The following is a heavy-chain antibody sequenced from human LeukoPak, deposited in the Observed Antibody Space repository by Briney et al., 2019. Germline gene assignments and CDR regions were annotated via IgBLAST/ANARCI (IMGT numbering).Heavy chain of an antibody. CDR2: ISAYNGKT. Sequence: ASVKVSCKASGYILTSYGISWVRQAPGQGLEWMGWISAYNGKTNHAQKLQGRVTMTTDTSTTTVYMEVRSLRSDDTAVYYCARGPGYGDSMYYFDYWGQGTLVTVSS. J-gene: IGHJ4*02. CDR1: GYILTSYG. D-gene: IGHD2-21*02. V-gene: IGHV1-18*04. CDR3: ARGPGYGDSMYYFDY.